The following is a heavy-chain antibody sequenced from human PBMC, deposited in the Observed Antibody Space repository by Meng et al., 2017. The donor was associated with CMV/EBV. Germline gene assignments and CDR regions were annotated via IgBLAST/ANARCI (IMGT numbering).Heavy chain of an antibody. CDR1: GFTFSSYG. CDR2: IRYDGSNK. Sequence: GESLKISCAASGFTFSSYGMHWVRQAPGKGLEWVAFIRYDGSNKYYADSVKGRFTISRDNSKNTLYLQMNSLRAEDTAVYYCAKDLYYDSSGHHGYWGQGTLVTVSS. V-gene: IGHV3-30*02. D-gene: IGHD3-22*01. CDR3: AKDLYYDSSGHHGY. J-gene: IGHJ4*02.